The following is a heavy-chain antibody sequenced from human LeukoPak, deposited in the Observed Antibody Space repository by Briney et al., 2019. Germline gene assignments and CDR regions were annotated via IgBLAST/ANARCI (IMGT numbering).Heavy chain of an antibody. V-gene: IGHV3-20*04. J-gene: IGHJ4*02. CDR3: ARFVDYYDSSGYSYFDY. CDR1: GFNFDDYG. CDR2: LTWNAGST. Sequence: GGSLRLSCAASGFNFDDYGMSWVRQAPGKGLEWVSALTWNAGSTGYADSVKGRFIISRDNAKNSLYLQMNSLRAEDTALYYCARFVDYYDSSGYSYFDYWGQGTLVTVSS. D-gene: IGHD3-22*01.